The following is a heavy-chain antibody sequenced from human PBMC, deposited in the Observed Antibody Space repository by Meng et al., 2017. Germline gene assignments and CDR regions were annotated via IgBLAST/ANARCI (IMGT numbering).Heavy chain of an antibody. V-gene: IGHV4-34*01. CDR1: GGSFSGYY. J-gene: IGHJ6*02. Sequence: SETLSLTCAVYGGSFSGYYWSWIRQPPGKGREWIGEINHSGSTNYNPSLKSRVTISVDTSKNQCSLKLSSVTAADTAVYYCAREIVVVVAATEYYYYYGMDVWGQGTTVTVSS. CDR2: INHSGST. D-gene: IGHD2-15*01. CDR3: AREIVVVVAATEYYYYYGMDV.